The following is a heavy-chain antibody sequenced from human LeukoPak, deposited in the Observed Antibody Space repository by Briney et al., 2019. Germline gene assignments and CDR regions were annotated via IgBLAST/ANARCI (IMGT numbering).Heavy chain of an antibody. Sequence: SETLSLTCAVYGGSFSGYYWSWIRQPPGKGLEWIGEINHSGSTNYNPPLKSRVTISVDTSKNQFSLKLSSVTAADTAVYYCARDRTTMVRGVIITAFDIWGQGTMVTVSS. CDR2: INHSGST. V-gene: IGHV4-34*01. CDR3: ARDRTTMVRGVIITAFDI. J-gene: IGHJ3*02. CDR1: GGSFSGYY. D-gene: IGHD3-10*01.